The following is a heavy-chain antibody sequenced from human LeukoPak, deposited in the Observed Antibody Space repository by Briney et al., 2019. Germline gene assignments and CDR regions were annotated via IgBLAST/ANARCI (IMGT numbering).Heavy chain of an antibody. CDR2: IYPTDSDS. D-gene: IGHD3-10*01. J-gene: IGHJ4*02. CDR3: ARHYGSGSLDY. CDR1: GYTFTNYW. V-gene: IGHV5-51*01. Sequence: GESLKISCKASGYTFTNYWIGWVRQMPGKGLEWMGIIYPTDSDSRYSPPFQGQVTISADKSISTAYLQWSSLKAADTAMYYCARHYGSGSLDYWGQGTLVTVSS.